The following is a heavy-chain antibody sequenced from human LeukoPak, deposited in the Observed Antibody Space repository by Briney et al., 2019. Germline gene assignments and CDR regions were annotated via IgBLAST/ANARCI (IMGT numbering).Heavy chain of an antibody. Sequence: PGGSLKISWKGSGYSVTSYWIGWVRQMPGKGLEWMGFIYPGDSDTRYSPSFQGQVTISADKSISTAYLQWSSLKASDTAMYYCARTNIEMAAVDYWGQGTLVTVSS. J-gene: IGHJ4*02. CDR1: GYSVTSYW. CDR3: ARTNIEMAAVDY. CDR2: IYPGDSDT. V-gene: IGHV5-51*03. D-gene: IGHD5-24*01.